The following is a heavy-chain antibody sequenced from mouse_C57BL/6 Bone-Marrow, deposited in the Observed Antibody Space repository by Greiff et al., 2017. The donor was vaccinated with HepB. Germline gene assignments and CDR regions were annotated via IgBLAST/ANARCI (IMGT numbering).Heavy chain of an antibody. V-gene: IGHV1-52*01. J-gene: IGHJ4*01. CDR3: ARDYYGSSYDYAMDY. D-gene: IGHD1-1*01. CDR1: GYTFTSYW. Sequence: VQLQQPGAELVRPGSSVKLSCKASGYTFTSYWMHWVKQRPIQGLEWIGNIDPSDSETHYNQKFKDKATLTVDKSSSTAYMQLSSLTSEDSAVDYCARDYYGSSYDYAMDYWGQGTAVTVSS. CDR2: IDPSDSET.